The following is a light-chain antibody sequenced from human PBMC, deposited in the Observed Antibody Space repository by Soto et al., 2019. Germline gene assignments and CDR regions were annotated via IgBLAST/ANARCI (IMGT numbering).Light chain of an antibody. V-gene: IGLV1-40*01. Sequence: QSVLTQPPSVSGAPGQRVTISCTGSSSNIGAGYDVHWYQQLPGTAPKLLIYGNSNRPSGIPDRFSGSKSGTSGTLDITGLQTGDEADYYCATWDGSLPAEVFGGGTKVTVL. J-gene: IGLJ2*01. CDR2: GNS. CDR1: SSNIGAGYD. CDR3: ATWDGSLPAEV.